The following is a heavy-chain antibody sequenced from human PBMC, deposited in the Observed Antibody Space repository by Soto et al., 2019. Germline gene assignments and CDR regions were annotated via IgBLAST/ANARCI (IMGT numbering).Heavy chain of an antibody. CDR1: GFTFSDYA. CDR2: VSGSDGST. Sequence: EVQLLESGGGLVQPGGSLRLSCAASGFTFSDYAMSWVRQAPGKGLEWVSGVSGSDGSTSYADSVRGRFTISRDNYKNTLYLQMNCLRAEDTAVYYCANAVYYSRSYNWVPDYLGQGTLVTVSS. D-gene: IGHD1-26*01. CDR3: ANAVYYSRSYNWVPDY. V-gene: IGHV3-23*01. J-gene: IGHJ4*02.